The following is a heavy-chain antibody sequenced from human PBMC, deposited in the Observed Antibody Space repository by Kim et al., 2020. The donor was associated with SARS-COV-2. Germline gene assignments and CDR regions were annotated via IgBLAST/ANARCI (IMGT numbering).Heavy chain of an antibody. CDR3: ARADSLGLSAYYHIGY. CDR2: IYPGNSET. J-gene: IGHJ4*02. D-gene: IGHD3-9*01. CDR1: GYSFSSFW. V-gene: IGHV5-51*01. Sequence: GESLKISCKGSGYSFSSFWIGWVRQMPGKGLEWVGIIYPGNSETRYSPSFQGQVTILVDKADSTVYLQWSSLKASDTAMYYCARADSLGLSAYYHIGYWGQGTLVTVSS.